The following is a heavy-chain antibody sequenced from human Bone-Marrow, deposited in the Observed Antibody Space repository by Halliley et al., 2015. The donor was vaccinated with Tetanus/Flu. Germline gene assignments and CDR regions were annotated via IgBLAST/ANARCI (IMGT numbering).Heavy chain of an antibody. CDR2: SSHSGSS. V-gene: IGHV4-30-2*01. CDR3: ARTKYGDYDPVDAFDI. J-gene: IGHJ3*02. Sequence: TLSLTCGVSGGSISSDGYSWSWIRQPPGKGLEWIGYSSHSGSSFYNPSLKSRVTISVDRSRNQFSLNLTSVTAADTAVYYCARTKYGDYDPVDAFDIWGQGTMVTVSS. D-gene: IGHD4-17*01. CDR1: GGSISSDGYS.